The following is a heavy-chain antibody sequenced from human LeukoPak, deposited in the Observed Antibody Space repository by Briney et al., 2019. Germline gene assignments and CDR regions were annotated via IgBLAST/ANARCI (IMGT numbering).Heavy chain of an antibody. J-gene: IGHJ4*02. Sequence: PSETLSLTCTVSGGSIRTYFWSWIRQSPGKGPEGIGYIYNTGTTNYNPSLKSRVAMSIDTSENQFSLKLYSVTPADTAVYYCARGEETRDSGHYSYWGQGTLVTVSS. V-gene: IGHV4-59*01. CDR2: IYNTGTT. D-gene: IGHD3-3*01. CDR1: GGSIRTYF. CDR3: ARGEETRDSGHYSY.